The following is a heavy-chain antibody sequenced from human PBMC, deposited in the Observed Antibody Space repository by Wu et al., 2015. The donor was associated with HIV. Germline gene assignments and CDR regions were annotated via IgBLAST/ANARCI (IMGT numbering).Heavy chain of an antibody. CDR1: GYTFTSYG. CDR2: ISVYNGDT. D-gene: IGHD6-19*01. V-gene: IGHV1-18*01. CDR3: ATPRSPGFSSAWPTYFDF. J-gene: IGHJ4*02. Sequence: QVQLVQSGAEVKKPGASVKVSCKASGYTFTSYGISWVRQAPGQGLEWMGWISVYNGDTNYAQKVQGRVTMTTDTSTSTAYMELRSLRSDDTAVYYCATPRSPGFSSAWPTYFDFWGQGTLVTVSS.